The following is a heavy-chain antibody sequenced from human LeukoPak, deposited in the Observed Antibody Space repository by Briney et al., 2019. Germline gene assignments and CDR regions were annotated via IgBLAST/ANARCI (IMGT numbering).Heavy chain of an antibody. V-gene: IGHV3-48*04. CDR2: ISSSSSTK. Sequence: GGSLRLSCAASEFIFSSYSMNWVRQAPGKGLEWVSYISSSSSTKYYADSVEGRFTISRDSAKNSLYLLMDSLRAEDTAVYYCARESGDLDYWGQGTLVTVSS. CDR3: ARESGDLDY. J-gene: IGHJ4*02. CDR1: EFIFSSYS. D-gene: IGHD1-26*01.